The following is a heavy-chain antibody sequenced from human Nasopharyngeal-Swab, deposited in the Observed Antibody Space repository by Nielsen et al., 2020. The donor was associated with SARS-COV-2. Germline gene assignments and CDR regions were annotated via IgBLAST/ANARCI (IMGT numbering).Heavy chain of an antibody. D-gene: IGHD6-19*01. CDR3: ARDQSSGWYGALYYYYSMDV. CDR1: GYTFTSYA. Sequence: ASVKVSCKASGYTFTSYAMHWVLQDPGQRLEGMGWINAGNGNTKYSQKFQGRVTITRDTSASTAYMELSSLRSEDTAVYYCARDQSSGWYGALYYYYSMDVWGQGTTVTVSS. V-gene: IGHV1-3*01. CDR2: INAGNGNT. J-gene: IGHJ6*02.